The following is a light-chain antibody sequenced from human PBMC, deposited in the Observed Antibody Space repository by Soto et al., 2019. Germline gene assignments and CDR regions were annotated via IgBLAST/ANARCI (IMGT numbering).Light chain of an antibody. J-gene: IGKJ1*01. CDR2: KAS. Sequence: VDRVTITCLASQTISSWLAWYQQKPGKAPKLLIYKASTLKSGVPSRFSGSGSGTEFTLTISSLQPDDFATYYCQHYNSYSEAFGQGTKVDIK. V-gene: IGKV1-5*03. CDR1: QTISSW. CDR3: QHYNSYSEA.